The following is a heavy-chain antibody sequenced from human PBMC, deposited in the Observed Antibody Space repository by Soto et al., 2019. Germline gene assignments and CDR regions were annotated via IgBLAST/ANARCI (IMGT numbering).Heavy chain of an antibody. CDR3: ARTGTYNTLLSLDY. V-gene: IGHV3-23*01. Sequence: GGSLRLSCAASGFDFNTFAMSWVRQAPGKGLEWVSTVTGSGGSAYYVDSVEGRFTISRDNSKYTLDLQMNSLRADDTAVYYCARTGTYNTLLSLDYWGQGALVTVSS. CDR2: VTGSGGSA. J-gene: IGHJ4*02. D-gene: IGHD1-1*01. CDR1: GFDFNTFA.